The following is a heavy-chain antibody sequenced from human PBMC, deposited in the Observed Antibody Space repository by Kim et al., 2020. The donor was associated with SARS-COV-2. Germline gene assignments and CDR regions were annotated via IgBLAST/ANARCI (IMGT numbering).Heavy chain of an antibody. D-gene: IGHD6-19*01. V-gene: IGHV1-3*01. CDR3: ARDPHIAVTGTLGYFEY. CDR2: INAGNGNT. Sequence: ASVKVSCKASGYTFSNFAMHWVRQAPGQRLEWMGWINAGNGNTKYSQKFQGRVTITRDTSASTVYMQLSSLGSEDTAVYYCARDPHIAVTGTLGYFEYWGPGTLVTVSS. CDR1: GYTFSNFA. J-gene: IGHJ4*02.